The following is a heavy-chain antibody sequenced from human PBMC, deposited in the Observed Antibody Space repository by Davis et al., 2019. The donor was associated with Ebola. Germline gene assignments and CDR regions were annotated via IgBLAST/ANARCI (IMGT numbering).Heavy chain of an antibody. J-gene: IGHJ3*02. CDR1: GFTFSSYA. CDR2: ISGSGGST. Sequence: GESLKISCAASGFTFSSYAMSWVRQAPGKGLEWVSAISGSGGSTYYADSVKGRFTISRDNAKNSLYLQMNSLRAEDTAVYYCAREGLEWLLGAFDIWGQGTMVTVSS. V-gene: IGHV3-23*01. D-gene: IGHD3-3*01. CDR3: AREGLEWLLGAFDI.